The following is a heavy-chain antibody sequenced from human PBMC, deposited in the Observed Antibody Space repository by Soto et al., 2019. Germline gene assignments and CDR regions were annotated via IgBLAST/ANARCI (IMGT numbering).Heavy chain of an antibody. CDR2: IDPSSGSA. V-gene: IGHV1-46*03. Sequence: QVQLVQSGAEVKKPGASVKVSCKASGDTFTTYYIHWVRQAPGQGLEWMGIIDPSSGSAGYAQRFQGSVTTTRDTPTGACYMGLSSLSSEDTAVYYCARGNELPYYYYGLDVWGQGTTVTVSS. CDR1: GDTFTTYY. J-gene: IGHJ6*02. CDR3: ARGNELPYYYYGLDV. D-gene: IGHD1-1*01.